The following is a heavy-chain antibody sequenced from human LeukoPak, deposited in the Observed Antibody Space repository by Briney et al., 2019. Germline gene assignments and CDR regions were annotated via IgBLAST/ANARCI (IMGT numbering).Heavy chain of an antibody. CDR1: GGSISSSSYC. D-gene: IGHD6-6*01. CDR3: RVEYSGSSRDH. Sequence: PSETLSLTCTVSGGSISSSSYCWAWIRQPPGKGLEWIASICYSGRTFYSPSLKSRVTMSVDTSKNQFSLKLSSVTAADTAVYYCRVEYSGSSRDHWGQGTLVTVSS. J-gene: IGHJ4*02. V-gene: IGHV4-39*01. CDR2: ICYSGRT.